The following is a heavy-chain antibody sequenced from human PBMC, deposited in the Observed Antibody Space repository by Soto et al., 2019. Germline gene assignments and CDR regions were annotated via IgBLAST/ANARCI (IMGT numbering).Heavy chain of an antibody. Sequence: WGSLRLSCAASGFTFTRYSMNWVRQAPGKGLEWVSSISSTTNYIYYGDSMKGRFTISRDNAKNSLYLEMNSLRAEDTAVYYCARESDDLTSDSDLWGKGSLVSESS. CDR2: ISSTTNYI. V-gene: IGHV3-21*06. J-gene: IGHJ4*02. CDR1: GFTFTRYS. CDR3: ARESDDLTSDSDL.